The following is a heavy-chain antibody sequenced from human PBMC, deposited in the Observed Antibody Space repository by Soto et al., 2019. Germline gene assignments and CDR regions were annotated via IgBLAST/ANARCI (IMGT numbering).Heavy chain of an antibody. CDR2: FYSIAGT. J-gene: IGHJ3*02. D-gene: IGHD2-21*01. Sequence: QMRLQESGPGLVKPSETLSLSCTVSGASVGSSDYYWGWIRQSPAKGLEWIGSFYSIAGTDSNPSVESSVSVYVDPSKNQVSPKLSSATAPDTAVYSCARHASAVVIAAFDICGQGTVVAVS. V-gene: IGHV4-39*01. CDR3: ARHASAVVIAAFDI. CDR1: GASVGSSDYY.